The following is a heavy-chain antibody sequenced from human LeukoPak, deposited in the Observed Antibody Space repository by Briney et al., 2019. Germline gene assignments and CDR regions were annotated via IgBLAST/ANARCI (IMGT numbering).Heavy chain of an antibody. J-gene: IGHJ4*02. V-gene: IGHV3-30*01. CDR1: GFTFSSYA. CDR3: ARESIFGVVTATFDY. Sequence: GRSLRLSCAASGFTFSSYAMHWVRQAPGKGLEWVAVIPYDGSNKYYADSVKGRFTISRDNSKNTLYLQMNSLRAEDTAVYYCARESIFGVVTATFDYWGQGTLVTVSS. CDR2: IPYDGSNK. D-gene: IGHD3-3*01.